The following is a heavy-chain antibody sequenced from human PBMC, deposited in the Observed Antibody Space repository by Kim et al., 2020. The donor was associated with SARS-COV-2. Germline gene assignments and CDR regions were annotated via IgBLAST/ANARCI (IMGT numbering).Heavy chain of an antibody. D-gene: IGHD2-2*01. CDR3: ARGGTTTCSY. J-gene: IGHJ4*02. CDR2: ISSSNTYI. Sequence: GGSLRLSCAASGFTFNDYYMSWIRQAPGKWLEWVSYISSSNTYINYADSVKGRFTISRDNAKNSLYLQMNSLRAEDTAVYYCARGGTTTCSYWGQGTLVTVSS. V-gene: IGHV3-11*06. CDR1: GFTFNDYY.